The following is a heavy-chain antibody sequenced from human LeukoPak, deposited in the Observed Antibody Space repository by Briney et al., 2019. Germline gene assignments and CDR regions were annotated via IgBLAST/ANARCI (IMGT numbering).Heavy chain of an antibody. CDR3: AKGILSVNDY. CDR2: ISGSGGST. J-gene: IGHJ4*02. V-gene: IGHV3-23*01. Sequence: GGSLRLSCAASGFTFSNYAMSWVRQAPGKGLEWVAVISGSGGSTYYADSVKGRFTISRDNSKNTLFLQMNSLRAEDTAVYYCAKGILSVNDYWGQGTLVTVSS. D-gene: IGHD2-15*01. CDR1: GFTFSNYA.